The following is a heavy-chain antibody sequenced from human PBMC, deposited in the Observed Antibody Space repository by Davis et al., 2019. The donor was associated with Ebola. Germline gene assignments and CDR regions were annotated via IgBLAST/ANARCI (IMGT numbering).Heavy chain of an antibody. CDR2: IWDDGINK. CDR1: GFTFSNYG. D-gene: IGHD3-16*01. J-gene: IGHJ4*02. CDR3: ASRSLASDY. Sequence: PGGSLRLSCAASGFTFSNYGMHWVRQAPGKGLEWVAVIWDDGINKYYADSVKGRFTISRDNSKNTLYLQMNSLRAEDTAVYYCASRSLASDYWGQGTLVTVSS. V-gene: IGHV3-33*01.